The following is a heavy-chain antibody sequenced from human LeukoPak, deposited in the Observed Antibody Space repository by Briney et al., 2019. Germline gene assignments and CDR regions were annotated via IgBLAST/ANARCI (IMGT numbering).Heavy chain of an antibody. CDR1: GGSISSYY. J-gene: IGHJ4*02. V-gene: IGHV4-59*08. Sequence: SGTLSLTCTVSGGSISSYYWSWIRQPPGKGLEWIGYIYYSGSTNYNPSLKSRVTISVDTSKNQFSLKLSSVTAADTAVYYCASGSGSYSDFDYWGQGTLVTVSS. CDR2: IYYSGST. CDR3: ASGSGSYSDFDY. D-gene: IGHD1-26*01.